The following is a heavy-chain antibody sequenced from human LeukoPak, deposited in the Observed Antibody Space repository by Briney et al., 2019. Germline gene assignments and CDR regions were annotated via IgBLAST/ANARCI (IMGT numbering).Heavy chain of an antibody. CDR3: ARGPEWDGDY. CDR2: ISSSSSTI. CDR1: GFTFSSYS. J-gene: IGHJ4*02. Sequence: PGGSLRLSCAASGFTFSSYSMNWVRQAPGKGLEWVSYISSSSSTIYYADSVKGRFTISRDNAKNSLYLQMNSLRAEDTAVYCCARGPEWDGDYWGQGTLVTVSS. V-gene: IGHV3-48*01. D-gene: IGHD1-26*01.